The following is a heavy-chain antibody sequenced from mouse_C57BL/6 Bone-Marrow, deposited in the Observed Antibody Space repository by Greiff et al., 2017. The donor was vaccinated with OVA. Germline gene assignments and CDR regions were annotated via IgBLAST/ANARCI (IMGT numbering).Heavy chain of an antibody. D-gene: IGHD2-5*01. CDR1: GFTFSDYY. CDR3: ARRDSNYGFDY. Sequence: EVKVVESGGGLVQPGGSLKLSCAASGFTFSDYYMYWVRQTPEKRLEWVAYISNGGGSTYYPDTVKGRFTISRDNAKNTLYLQMSRLKSEDTAMYYCARRDSNYGFDYWGQGTTLTVSS. J-gene: IGHJ2*01. CDR2: ISNGGGST. V-gene: IGHV5-12*01.